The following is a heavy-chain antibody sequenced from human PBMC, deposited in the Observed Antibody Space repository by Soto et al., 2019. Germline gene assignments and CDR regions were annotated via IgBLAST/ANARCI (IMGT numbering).Heavy chain of an antibody. CDR2: ISAHNGNT. V-gene: IGHV1-18*01. J-gene: IGHJ4*02. D-gene: IGHD6-6*01. CDR1: GYGFTTYG. Sequence: QVHLVQSGAEVKKPGASVQVSCKGSGYGFTTYGITWVRQAPGQGLEWMAWISAHNGNTNYEQKLQGRVTVTRDTSTSTAYKELRSLRSDDTAVYYSPRGRDGDYWGQGALVTVSS. CDR3: PRGRDGDY.